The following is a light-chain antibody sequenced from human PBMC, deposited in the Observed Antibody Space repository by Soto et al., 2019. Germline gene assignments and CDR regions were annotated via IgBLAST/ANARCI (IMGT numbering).Light chain of an antibody. CDR1: SSDVGGYNY. CDR2: DVS. Sequence: QSALTQPASVSGSPGQSITISCTGTSSDVGGYNYVSWYQQHPGKAPKLMIYDVSNRPSGVSNRFSASNSGNTASLTISGLQAEDEADYYCSSYTSSSTLIFGGGTKVTVL. CDR3: SSYTSSSTLI. J-gene: IGLJ2*01. V-gene: IGLV2-14*01.